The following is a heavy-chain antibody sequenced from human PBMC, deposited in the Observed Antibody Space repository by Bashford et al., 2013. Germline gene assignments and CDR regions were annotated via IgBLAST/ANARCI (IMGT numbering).Heavy chain of an antibody. CDR2: IHSRGST. CDR3: AVGHTGSYGTY. CDR1: GGSITSGPYF. V-gene: IGHV4-39*01. J-gene: IGHJ4*02. Sequence: SETLSLTCSVSGGSITSGPYFWDWIRQPPGKGLEWIGSIHSRGSTYYNPSLEGRVTISVDTSKNQFSLTLTSVTAADTAVYFCAVGHTGSYGTYWGRGTLVTVSS. D-gene: IGHD1-1*01.